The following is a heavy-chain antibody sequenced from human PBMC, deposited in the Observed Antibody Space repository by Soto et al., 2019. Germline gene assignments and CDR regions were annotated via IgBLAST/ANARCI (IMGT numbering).Heavy chain of an antibody. Sequence: PGESLKISCKGSGYSFAGYWITWVRQKPGKGLEWMGRIDPSDSQTYYSPSFRGHVTISVTKSITTVFLQWSSLRASDTAMYYCARQIYDSDTGPNFQYYFDSWSQGTPVTVS. CDR2: IDPSDSQT. V-gene: IGHV5-10-1*01. CDR3: ARQIYDSDTGPNFQYYFDS. D-gene: IGHD3-22*01. CDR1: GYSFAGYW. J-gene: IGHJ4*02.